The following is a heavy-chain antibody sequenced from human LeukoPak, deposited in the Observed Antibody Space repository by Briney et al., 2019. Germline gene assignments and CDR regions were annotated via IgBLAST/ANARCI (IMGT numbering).Heavy chain of an antibody. Sequence: GGSLRLSCAASGFTFSSYSMNWVRQAPGKGLEWVSSISSSSSYIYYADSVKGRFTISRDNAKNSLYLQMNSLRAEDTAVYYCARDGADYYDCSGYYGEYFQHWGQGTLVTVSS. CDR1: GFTFSSYS. CDR2: ISSSSSYI. CDR3: ARDGADYYDCSGYYGEYFQH. D-gene: IGHD3-22*01. J-gene: IGHJ1*01. V-gene: IGHV3-21*01.